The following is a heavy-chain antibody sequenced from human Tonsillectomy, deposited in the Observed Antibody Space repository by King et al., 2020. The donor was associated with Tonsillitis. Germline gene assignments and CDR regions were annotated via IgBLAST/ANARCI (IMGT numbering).Heavy chain of an antibody. J-gene: IGHJ6*02. Sequence: QVQLQESGPGLVKTSETLSLTCTVSGGSISSYYWSWIRQPAGKGLEWIGRIYTSGSTNYNPSLKSRVTMSVDTSQNQFSLKLSSVTAADTAVYYCARDSLQLELRYYYYYGMDVWGQGTTVTVSS. V-gene: IGHV4-4*07. D-gene: IGHD1-7*01. CDR3: ARDSLQLELRYYYYYGMDV. CDR1: GGSISSYY. CDR2: IYTSGST.